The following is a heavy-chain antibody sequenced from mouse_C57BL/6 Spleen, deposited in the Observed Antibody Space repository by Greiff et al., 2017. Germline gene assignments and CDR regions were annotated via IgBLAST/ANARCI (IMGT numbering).Heavy chain of an antibody. CDR1: GYTFTSYW. D-gene: IGHD1-1*01. J-gene: IGHJ4*01. V-gene: IGHV1-7*01. Sequence: QVHVMQSGAELAKPGASVKLSCKASGYTFTSYWMPWVKQRPGQGLEWIGYINPSSGYTKYNQKFKDKATLSADKSASTAYMQLSSLTYEDSAVYYCAREDYGSSCAMDYRGQGTSVTVSS. CDR3: AREDYGSSCAMDY. CDR2: INPSSGYT.